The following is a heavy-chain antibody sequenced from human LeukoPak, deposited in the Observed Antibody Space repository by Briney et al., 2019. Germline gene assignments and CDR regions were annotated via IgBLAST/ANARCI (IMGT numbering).Heavy chain of an antibody. Sequence: KPGESLKTSCKASGYSFTSYWIGWVRQMPGKGLEWMGVIYPGDSDTRYSPSFQGQVTISADKSLSTAYLQWSGLKASDTAMYYCARHLTMITVPRDAFDIWGQGTMVTVS. V-gene: IGHV5-51*01. CDR3: ARHLTMITVPRDAFDI. J-gene: IGHJ3*02. CDR1: GYSFTSYW. CDR2: IYPGDSDT. D-gene: IGHD3-16*01.